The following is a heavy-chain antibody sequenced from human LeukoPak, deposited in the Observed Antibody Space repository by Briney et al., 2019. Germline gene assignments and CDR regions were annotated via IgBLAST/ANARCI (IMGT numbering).Heavy chain of an antibody. CDR2: IRYDGSNK. J-gene: IGHJ5*02. D-gene: IGHD3-16*01. CDR3: AKDVGAFDP. V-gene: IGHV3-30*02. Sequence: PGGSLRLSCAASEFSSYSMNWVRQAPGKGLEWVAFIRYDGSNKYYADSVKGRFAISRDNSKNTLYLQMNSLRAEDTAVYYCAKDVGAFDPWGQGTLATVSS. CDR1: EFSSYS.